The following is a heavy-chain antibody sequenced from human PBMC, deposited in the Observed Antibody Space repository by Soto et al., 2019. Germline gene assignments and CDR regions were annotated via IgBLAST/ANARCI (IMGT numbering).Heavy chain of an antibody. CDR1: GGSFSGYY. J-gene: IGHJ2*01. CDR2: INHSGST. V-gene: IGHV4-34*01. D-gene: IGHD5-12*01. CDR3: ARELDPNPKVATIGDWYFDL. Sequence: QVQLQQWGAGLLKPSETLSLTCAVYGGSFSGYYWSWIRQPPGKGLEWIGEINHSGSTNYNPSLKSRLTTSVDTSTNQFSLKLSSVTAADTAVYYCARELDPNPKVATIGDWYFDLWGRGTLVTVSS.